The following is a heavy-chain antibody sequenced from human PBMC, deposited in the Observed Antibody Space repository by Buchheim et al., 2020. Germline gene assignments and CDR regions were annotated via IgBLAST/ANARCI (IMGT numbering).Heavy chain of an antibody. Sequence: QLQLQESGPGLVKPSETLSLTCTVSGGSISSNRYYWGWIRQPPGKGLEWIGNIYYSGITYYKPSLKSRVTISIDTSKKQFSLKLRSVTAADMAVYYCSRAVTAKYYGMDVWGQGTT. CDR3: SRAVTAKYYGMDV. V-gene: IGHV4-39*07. CDR2: IYYSGIT. D-gene: IGHD4-11*01. J-gene: IGHJ6*02. CDR1: GGSISSNRYY.